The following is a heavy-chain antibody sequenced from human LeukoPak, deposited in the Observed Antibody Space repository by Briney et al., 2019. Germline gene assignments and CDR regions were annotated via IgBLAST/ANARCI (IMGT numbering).Heavy chain of an antibody. CDR3: AKGSGYDTDFDY. CDR2: ISGSGDNT. V-gene: IGHV3-23*01. Sequence: GGSLRLSCATSGFTFSTYVMSWVRQAPGKGLEWVSGISGSGDNTYYADSVKGRFTISRDNSKNTLSLQLNSLRAEGTAVYYCAKGSGYDTDFDYSGQGTLVTVSS. CDR1: GFTFSTYV. J-gene: IGHJ4*02. D-gene: IGHD3-9*01.